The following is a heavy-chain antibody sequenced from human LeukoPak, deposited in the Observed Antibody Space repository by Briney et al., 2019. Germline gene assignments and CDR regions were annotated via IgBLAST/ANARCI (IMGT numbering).Heavy chain of an antibody. CDR3: ASPGVLGTHYFDY. CDR2: IKQDGSER. Sequence: GGSLRLSCTASGFTFNIFWMTWVRQAPGRGLEWVANIKQDGSERYYVDSVKGRFTISRDNAKNSLYLQMNSLRAEDTAVYYCASPGVLGTHYFDYWGQGTLVTVSS. V-gene: IGHV3-7*01. CDR1: GFTFNIFW. J-gene: IGHJ4*02. D-gene: IGHD1-1*01.